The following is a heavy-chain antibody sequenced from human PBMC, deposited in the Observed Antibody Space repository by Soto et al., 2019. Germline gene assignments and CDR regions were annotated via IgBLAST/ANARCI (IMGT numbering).Heavy chain of an antibody. J-gene: IGHJ4*02. CDR2: IYGGGTT. D-gene: IGHD6-19*01. CDR1: GFAVSSKY. V-gene: IGHV3-53*01. CDR3: VQTTGWPGFDF. Sequence: EVQLAESGGGLIQPGGSLRLSSAASGFAVSSKYMTWVRQAPGKGLEWVSVIYGGGTTYYADSVKGRFTISRDTSKNTLYLQMNSLRAEDTAVYYCVQTTGWPGFDFWGQGTLVTVSS.